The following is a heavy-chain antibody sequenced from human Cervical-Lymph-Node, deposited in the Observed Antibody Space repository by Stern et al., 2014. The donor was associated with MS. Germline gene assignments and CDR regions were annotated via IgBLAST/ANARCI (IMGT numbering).Heavy chain of an antibody. V-gene: IGHV1-18*01. J-gene: IGHJ5*02. CDR3: ARDGGLVVPAALDP. D-gene: IGHD2-2*01. CDR2: VSAYNDYT. Sequence: VQLEVSGAEVKKPGASVKVSCRASGYTFTSYGINWLRQAPGQGLGWMGWVSAYNDYTNYSQKFQGRVTMTTDTSTSTAYMELRSLRSDDTAVYYCARDGGLVVPAALDPWGQGTLVTVSS. CDR1: GYTFTSYG.